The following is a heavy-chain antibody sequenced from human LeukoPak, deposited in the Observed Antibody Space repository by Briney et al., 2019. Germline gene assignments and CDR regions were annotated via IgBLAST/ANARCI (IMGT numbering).Heavy chain of an antibody. V-gene: IGHV4-31*03. J-gene: IGHJ4*02. CDR2: IYYSGST. CDR1: GGSISSGGYY. Sequence: SETLSLTCTVSGGSISSGGYYWSWIRQHPGKGLEWTGYIYYSGSTYYNPSLKSRVTISVDTSKNQFSLKLSSVTAADTAVYYCAREGRKGPIDYWGQGTLVTVS. CDR3: AREGRKGPIDY.